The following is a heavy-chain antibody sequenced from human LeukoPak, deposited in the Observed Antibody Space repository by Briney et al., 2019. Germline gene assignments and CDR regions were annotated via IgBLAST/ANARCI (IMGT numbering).Heavy chain of an antibody. CDR1: GFTFSSYA. CDR3: ARDHDGYNVYDN. CDR2: ISGSGGST. V-gene: IGHV3-23*01. D-gene: IGHD5-24*01. J-gene: IGHJ4*02. Sequence: GGSLRLSCAASGFTFSSYAMSWVRQAPGKGLEWVSAISGSGGSTYYADSVKGRFTIPRDNSKNTLYLQMNSLRAEDTAVYYCARDHDGYNVYDNWGQGTLVTVSS.